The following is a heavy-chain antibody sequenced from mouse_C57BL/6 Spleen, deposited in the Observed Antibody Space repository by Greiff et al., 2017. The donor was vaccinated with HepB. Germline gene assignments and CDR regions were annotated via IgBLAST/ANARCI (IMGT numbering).Heavy chain of an antibody. CDR3: ARNGNSYYAMDY. CDR2: IHPNSGST. D-gene: IGHD2-1*01. V-gene: IGHV1-64*01. J-gene: IGHJ4*01. Sequence: QVQLQQPGAELVKPGASVKLSCKASGYTFTSYWMHWVKQRPGQGLEWIGMIHPNSGSTNYNEKFKSKATLTVDKSSSTAYMQLSSLTSEDSAVYYWARNGNSYYAMDYWGQGTSVTVSS. CDR1: GYTFTSYW.